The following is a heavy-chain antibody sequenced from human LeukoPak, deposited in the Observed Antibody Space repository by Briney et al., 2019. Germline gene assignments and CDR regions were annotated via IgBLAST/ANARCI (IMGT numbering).Heavy chain of an antibody. Sequence: GGSLRLSCVASDFTFDFYWMTWVRQAPGKGLEWLANILPDGSQKHYVDSVKGRFTISRDNPKNSSYLQINNLRAEDTAVYYCGRLAHNAWYAIDFWGQGTLVTVSS. J-gene: IGHJ4*02. D-gene: IGHD2-2*01. CDR3: GRLAHNAWYAIDF. CDR2: ILPDGSQK. CDR1: DFTFDFYW. V-gene: IGHV3-7*01.